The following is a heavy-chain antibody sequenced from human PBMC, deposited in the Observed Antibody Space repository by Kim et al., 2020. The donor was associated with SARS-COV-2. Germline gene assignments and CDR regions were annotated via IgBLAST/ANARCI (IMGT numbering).Heavy chain of an antibody. Sequence: GGSLRLSCAAPGFTFSNAWMSWVRQAPGKGLEWVGRIKSKTDGGTTDYAAPVKGRFTISRDDSKNTLYLQMNSLKTEDTAVYYCTAYYDSSGYYNFDYWGQGTLVTVSS. CDR1: GFTFSNAW. J-gene: IGHJ4*02. D-gene: IGHD3-22*01. CDR3: TAYYDSSGYYNFDY. V-gene: IGHV3-15*01. CDR2: IKSKTDGGTT.